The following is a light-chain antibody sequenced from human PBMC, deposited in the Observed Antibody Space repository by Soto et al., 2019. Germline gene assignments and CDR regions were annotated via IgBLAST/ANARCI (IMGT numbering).Light chain of an antibody. CDR1: QSLLHSDGYNY. CDR2: FGS. Sequence: DIVMTQSPLSLPVTPGEPASISCRSSQSLLHSDGYNYLDWYLQKPGQSPQILIYFGSNRASGVPDRFSVSGSGTDFTLKISRVEAEDVGVYYCMQGLTTPLTFGGGTKVDIK. V-gene: IGKV2-28*01. CDR3: MQGLTTPLT. J-gene: IGKJ4*01.